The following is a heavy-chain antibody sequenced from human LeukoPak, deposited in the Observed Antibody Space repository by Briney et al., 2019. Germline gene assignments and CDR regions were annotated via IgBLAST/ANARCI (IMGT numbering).Heavy chain of an antibody. Sequence: SETLSLTCTVSGGSISSSSTYWGWIRQPPGKGLEWIGTFYYGGSTYYNPSLKSRVTISVDAPKNQFSLKLSSVTAADTAFYYCGRQGVAARRPNWFGPWGQGNLVTVSS. J-gene: IGHJ5*02. CDR3: GRQGVAARRPNWFGP. CDR1: GGSISSSSTY. V-gene: IGHV4-39*01. D-gene: IGHD6-6*01. CDR2: FYYGGST.